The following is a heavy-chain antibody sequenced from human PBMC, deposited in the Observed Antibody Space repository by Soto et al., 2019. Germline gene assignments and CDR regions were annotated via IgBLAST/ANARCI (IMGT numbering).Heavy chain of an antibody. D-gene: IGHD6-13*01. J-gene: IGHJ4*02. CDR3: ARGETQQQRDY. V-gene: IGHV4-4*02. CDR1: GDSITSDKW. Sequence: QVQLQESGPGLVKPSGTLSLTCAVSGDSITSDKWWSWFRQPPGKGLQWIGEIYHSGSTKYNPSLKSRVIISVDKSKNQFSLKLSYVTAADTAVYYCARGETQQQRDYWGQGTLVTVSS. CDR2: IYHSGST.